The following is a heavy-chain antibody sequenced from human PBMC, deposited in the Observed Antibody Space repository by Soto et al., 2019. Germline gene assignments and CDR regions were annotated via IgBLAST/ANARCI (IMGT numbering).Heavy chain of an antibody. D-gene: IGHD1-7*01. Sequence: QVQLVQSGAEVKKPGASVKVSCKVSGYTLTELSMHWVRQAPGKGLEWMGGFDPEDGKTIYAQKFQGRVTMTEDTSTDTANMELSSLRSENPGVYDCATVGYNSNYGPQYYYYYGMDVWGQGTTVTVSS. CDR2: FDPEDGKT. V-gene: IGHV1-24*01. CDR1: GYTLTELS. CDR3: ATVGYNSNYGPQYYYYYGMDV. J-gene: IGHJ6*02.